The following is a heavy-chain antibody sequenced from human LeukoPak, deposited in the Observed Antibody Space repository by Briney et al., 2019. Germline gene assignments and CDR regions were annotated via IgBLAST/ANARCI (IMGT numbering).Heavy chain of an antibody. CDR2: IKQDGSEK. D-gene: IGHD6-13*01. J-gene: IGHJ4*02. CDR3: ARDSIGIAAAGSL. V-gene: IGHV3-7*01. CDR1: GFTFSSYW. Sequence: GGSLRLSCAASGFTFSSYWMSWVRQAPGKGLEWVANIKQDGSEKYYVDSVKGRFTISRDNAKNSLYLQMNSLRAEDTAVYYCARDSIGIAAAGSLWGQGALVTVSS.